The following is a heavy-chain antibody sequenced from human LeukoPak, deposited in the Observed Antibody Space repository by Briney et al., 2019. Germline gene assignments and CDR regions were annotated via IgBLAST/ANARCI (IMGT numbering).Heavy chain of an antibody. CDR3: ARRLVVYAKYNWSDP. CDR2: INHSGST. V-gene: IGHV4-34*01. J-gene: IGHJ5*02. CDR1: GGSFSGYY. Sequence: RTSETLSLTCAVYGGSFSGYYWSWIRQPPGKGLEWIGEINHSGSTNYNPSLKSRVTISVDTSKNQFSLKLSSVTAADTAVYYCARRLVVYAKYNWSDPWGQGTLVTVSS. D-gene: IGHD2-8*02.